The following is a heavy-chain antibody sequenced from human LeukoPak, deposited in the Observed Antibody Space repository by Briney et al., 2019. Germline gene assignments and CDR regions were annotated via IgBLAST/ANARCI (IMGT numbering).Heavy chain of an antibody. CDR2: IYYTGRT. J-gene: IGHJ2*01. CDR3: ARAKIGVLDGETRWRYFDL. V-gene: IGHV4-30-4*01. Sequence: SETLSLTCTVSGDSITNDDYYWIWIRQPPGKGLEWIGYIYYTGRTYYTPSHKSRVAISIDTSKNRFSLKMNSVTAADTAVYYCARAKIGVLDGETRWRYFDLWGRGTLVSVSS. D-gene: IGHD4-17*01. CDR1: GDSITNDDYY.